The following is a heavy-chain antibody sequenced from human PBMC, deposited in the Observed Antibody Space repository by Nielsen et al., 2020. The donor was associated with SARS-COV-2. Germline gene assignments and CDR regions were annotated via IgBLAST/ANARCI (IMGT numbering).Heavy chain of an antibody. CDR3: ARDSSSSWSYYYYYYMDV. Sequence: GGSLRLSCAASGFTFSSYGMHWVRQAPGKGLEWVAVIWYDGSNKYYADSVKGRFTISRDNSKNTLYLQMNSRRAEDTAVYYCARDSSSSWSYYYYYYMDVWGKGTTVTVSS. J-gene: IGHJ6*03. CDR2: IWYDGSNK. CDR1: GFTFSSYG. D-gene: IGHD6-13*01. V-gene: IGHV3-33*01.